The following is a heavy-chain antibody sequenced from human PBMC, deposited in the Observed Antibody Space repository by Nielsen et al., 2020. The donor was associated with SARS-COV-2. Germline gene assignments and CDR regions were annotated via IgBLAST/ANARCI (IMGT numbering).Heavy chain of an antibody. V-gene: IGHV4-59*01. CDR1: GGSISSYY. J-gene: IGHJ5*02. CDR3: ARDFMESGSFDP. Sequence: SETLSLTCTVSGGSISSYYWSWIRQPPGKGLEWIGYIYYSGSTNYNPSLKSRVTISVDTSKNQFSLKLSSVTAADTAVYYCARDFMESGSFDPWGQGTLVTVSS. D-gene: IGHD1-1*01. CDR2: IYYSGST.